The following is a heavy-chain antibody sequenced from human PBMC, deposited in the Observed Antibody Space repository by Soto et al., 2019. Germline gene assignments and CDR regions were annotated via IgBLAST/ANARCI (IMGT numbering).Heavy chain of an antibody. CDR1: GGSISSGGYY. Sequence: SETLSLTCTVSGGSISSGGYYWSWIRQHPGKGLEWIGYIYYSGSTYYNPSLESRVTISVDTSKNQFSLKLSSVTAADTAVYYCARDKMVRGVTSNWFDPWGQGTLVTVSS. D-gene: IGHD3-10*01. V-gene: IGHV4-31*03. J-gene: IGHJ5*02. CDR2: IYYSGST. CDR3: ARDKMVRGVTSNWFDP.